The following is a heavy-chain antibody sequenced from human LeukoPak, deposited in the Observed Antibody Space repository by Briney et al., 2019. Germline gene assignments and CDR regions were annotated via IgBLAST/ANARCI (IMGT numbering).Heavy chain of an antibody. CDR2: IGISSGNT. J-gene: IGHJ4*01. V-gene: IGHV3-48*01. CDR1: GFNFIDYS. Sequence: GGSLRLSCAASGFNFIDYSMNWVRQAPGKGLEWTSYIGISSGNTKYADSVKGRFTISRDKARNSLYLQMNSLRVEDTAMYYCARDHRYAFDNWGHGTLVTVSS. CDR3: ARDHRYAFDN. D-gene: IGHD5-12*01.